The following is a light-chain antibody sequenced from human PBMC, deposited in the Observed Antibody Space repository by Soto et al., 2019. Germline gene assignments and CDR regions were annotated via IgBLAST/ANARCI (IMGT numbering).Light chain of an antibody. CDR3: QVWDSTSDYYD. J-gene: IGLJ1*01. Sequence: SYELTQPHSVSVAPGQTARITCGGTRVHWYQQKPGQAPVLVVHDDSDRPSGVPERFSCSKYGNMAKRSIRRAEDGAEADYSCQVWDSTSDYYDFGGGTKGTVL. V-gene: IGLV3-21*02. CDR1: R. CDR2: DDS.